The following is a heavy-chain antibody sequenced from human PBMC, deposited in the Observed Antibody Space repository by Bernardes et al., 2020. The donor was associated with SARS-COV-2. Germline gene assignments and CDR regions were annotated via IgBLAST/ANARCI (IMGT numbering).Heavy chain of an antibody. D-gene: IGHD3-16*01. CDR2: IYYSGST. V-gene: IGHV4-59*11. CDR3: ARGGAYIHFGY. Sequence: SETLSLTCTVSGGSISSHYWSWIRQPPGKGLEWIGSIYYSGSTTYNPSLKSRVTLSVDTSKSQFSLKLSSVTAADTAVYYCARGGAYIHFGYWGQGTPVTVSS. J-gene: IGHJ4*02. CDR1: GGSISSHY.